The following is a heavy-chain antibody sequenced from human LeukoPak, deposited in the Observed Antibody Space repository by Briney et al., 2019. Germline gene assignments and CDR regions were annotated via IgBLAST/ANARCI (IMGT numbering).Heavy chain of an antibody. CDR1: GFTFSSYA. D-gene: IGHD3-3*01. CDR2: IDPSSTYI. CDR3: AKAAIFGGFSDAFDI. V-gene: IGHV3-21*01. J-gene: IGHJ3*02. Sequence: GGSLRLSCAASGFTFSSYAMHWVRQAPGKGLEWVSSIDPSSTYIYYADSVKGRFTISRDNAQNSLYLQMNSLRAEDTAVYYCAKAAIFGGFSDAFDIWGQGTMVTVSS.